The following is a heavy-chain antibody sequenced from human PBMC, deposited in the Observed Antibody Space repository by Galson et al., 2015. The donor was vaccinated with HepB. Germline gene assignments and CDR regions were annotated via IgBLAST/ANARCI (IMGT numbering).Heavy chain of an antibody. Sequence: ETLSLTCGVFNGSVSSSTYYWAWIRQPPGKGLEWIGSIYYTGGTYYNPSLRSRVTISVDTSKNQLSLNLSSVTASDTAIYYCARHRITMIRGGLDPWGQGILVTVSS. J-gene: IGHJ5*02. CDR3: ARHRITMIRGGLDP. CDR2: IYYTGGT. CDR1: NGSVSSSTYY. D-gene: IGHD3-10*01. V-gene: IGHV4-39*01.